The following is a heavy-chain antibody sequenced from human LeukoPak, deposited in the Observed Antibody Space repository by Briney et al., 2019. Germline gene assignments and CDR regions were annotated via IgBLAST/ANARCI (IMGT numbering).Heavy chain of an antibody. CDR2: ISKSGSTK. Sequence: GSLRLSCAASGFTFSDYNMRWIRQAPGKGLEWVSSISKSGSTKYYADSVKGRFTISRDNAKNSLFLQMNSLRAEDTAVYYCARVLRYCSGGNCYSGGLGYMDVWGKGTTVTISS. CDR3: ARVLRYCSGGNCYSGGLGYMDV. D-gene: IGHD2-15*01. V-gene: IGHV3-11*01. CDR1: GFTFSDYN. J-gene: IGHJ6*03.